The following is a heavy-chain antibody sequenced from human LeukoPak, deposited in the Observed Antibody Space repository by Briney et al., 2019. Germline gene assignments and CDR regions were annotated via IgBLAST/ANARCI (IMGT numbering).Heavy chain of an antibody. CDR1: GGSISSYY. D-gene: IGHD4/OR15-4a*01. CDR2: IYYSGST. J-gene: IGHJ6*03. Sequence: SETLSLTCTVSGGSISSYYWSWIRQPPGKGLEWIGYIYYSGSTNYNPSLKSRVTISVDTSKNQFSLKLSSVTAADTAVYYCARTMGYYYYMDVWGKGTTVTISS. V-gene: IGHV4-59*08. CDR3: ARTMGYYYYMDV.